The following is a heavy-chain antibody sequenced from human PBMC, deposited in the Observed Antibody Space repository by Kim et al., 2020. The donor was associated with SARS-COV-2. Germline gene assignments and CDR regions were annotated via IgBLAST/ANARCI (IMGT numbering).Heavy chain of an antibody. CDR3: ARATSSGWYIVRFDP. CDR2: INHSGST. J-gene: IGHJ5*02. D-gene: IGHD6-19*01. V-gene: IGHV4-34*01. Sequence: SETLSLTCAVYGGSFSGYYWSWIRQPPGKGLEWIGEINHSGSTNYNPSLKSRVTISVDTSKNQFSLKLSSVTAADTAVYYCARATSSGWYIVRFDPWGQGTLVTVSS. CDR1: GGSFSGYY.